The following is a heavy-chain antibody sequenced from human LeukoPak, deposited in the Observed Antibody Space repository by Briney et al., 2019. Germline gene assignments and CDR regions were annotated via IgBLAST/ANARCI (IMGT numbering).Heavy chain of an antibody. Sequence: GASVKVSCTASGYTFTSYAMHWVRQAPGQRLEWMGWINAGNGNTKYSQKFQGRATITRDTSASTAYMELSSLRSEDTAVYYCASSHGDYYYYGMDVWGKGTTVTVSS. CDR1: GYTFTSYA. V-gene: IGHV1-3*01. D-gene: IGHD4-17*01. CDR2: INAGNGNT. CDR3: ASSHGDYYYYGMDV. J-gene: IGHJ6*04.